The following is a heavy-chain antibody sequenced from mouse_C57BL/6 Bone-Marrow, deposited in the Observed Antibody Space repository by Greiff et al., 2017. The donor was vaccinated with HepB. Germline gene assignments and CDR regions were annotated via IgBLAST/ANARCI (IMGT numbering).Heavy chain of an antibody. V-gene: IGHV10-1*01. Sequence: GGGLVQPKGSLKLSCAASGFSFNTYAMNWDRQAPGKGLEWVARIRSKSNNYATYYADSVKDRFTISRDDSESMLYLQMNNLKTEDTAMYYCVGVGSSYVGYFDYWGQGTTLTVSS. CDR3: VGVGSSYVGYFDY. CDR2: IRSKSNNYAT. J-gene: IGHJ2*01. D-gene: IGHD1-1*01. CDR1: GFSFNTYA.